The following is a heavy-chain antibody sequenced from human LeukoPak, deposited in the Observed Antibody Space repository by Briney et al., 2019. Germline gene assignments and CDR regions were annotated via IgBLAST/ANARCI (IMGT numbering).Heavy chain of an antibody. V-gene: IGHV4-59*01. CDR3: ARDRGYSENYWAFDM. Sequence: SETLSLTCTVSGGSISSYYWSWIRQPPGKGLEWIGYVQYSGSTNCNPSLKSRVTILVDTSKNQFSLKLSSVTAADTAVYYCARDRGYSENYWAFDMWGQGTMVTVSS. CDR1: GGSISSYY. D-gene: IGHD1-26*01. CDR2: VQYSGST. J-gene: IGHJ3*02.